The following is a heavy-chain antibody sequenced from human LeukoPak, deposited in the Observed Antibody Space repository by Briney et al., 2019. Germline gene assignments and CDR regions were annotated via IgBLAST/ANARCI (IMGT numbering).Heavy chain of an antibody. CDR2: IYSSGST. D-gene: IGHD3-10*01. Sequence: SETLSLTCTVSGGSISSYYWSWVRQPPGEGLEGIGYIYSSGSTNYNPSLKSRLTISVDASKNQFSLKLTSVTAADTAVYYCARAYYYGSGSYGLDYWGQGTLVTVSS. V-gene: IGHV4-59*01. CDR1: GGSISSYY. CDR3: ARAYYYGSGSYGLDY. J-gene: IGHJ4*02.